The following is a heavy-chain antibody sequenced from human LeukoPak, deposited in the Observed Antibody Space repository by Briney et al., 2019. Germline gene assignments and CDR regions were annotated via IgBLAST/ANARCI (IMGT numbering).Heavy chain of an antibody. J-gene: IGHJ4*02. V-gene: IGHV4-34*01. Sequence: SETLSLTCAVYGGSFSGYYRSWIRQPPGKGLEWIGEINHSGGTNYNPSLKSRVTISVDTSKNQFSLKLSSVTAADTAVYYCARDWVVTMVRGNPQSGDYWGQGNLVTVSS. CDR3: ARDWVVTMVRGNPQSGDY. D-gene: IGHD3-10*01. CDR1: GGSFSGYY. CDR2: INHSGGT.